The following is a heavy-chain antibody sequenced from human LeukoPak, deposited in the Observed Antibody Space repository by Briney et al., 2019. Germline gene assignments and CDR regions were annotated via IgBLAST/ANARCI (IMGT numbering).Heavy chain of an antibody. D-gene: IGHD6-19*01. J-gene: IGHJ4*02. CDR3: ARHGRVSGWYY. Sequence: PSETLSLTCSGSGGSISSYYWSWIRQPPGKGPEWIGYIYYSGSTNYNPSLKSRVNISVDTSKNQFSLKLSSVTAADTAVYYCARHGRVSGWYYWGQGTLVTVSS. V-gene: IGHV4-59*08. CDR2: IYYSGST. CDR1: GGSISSYY.